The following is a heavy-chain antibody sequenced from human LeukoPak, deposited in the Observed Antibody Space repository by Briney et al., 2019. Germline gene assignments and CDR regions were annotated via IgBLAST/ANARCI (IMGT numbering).Heavy chain of an antibody. D-gene: IGHD5-12*01. J-gene: IGHJ6*02. Sequence: GASVKVSCKASGYTFTSYGISWVRQAPGQGLEWMGWISAYNGNTNYAQKLQGRVTMTTDTSTSTAYMELRSLRSDDTAVYYCARSGYDSLSYYYGMDVWGQGTTVTVSS. V-gene: IGHV1-18*01. CDR2: ISAYNGNT. CDR3: ARSGYDSLSYYYGMDV. CDR1: GYTFTSYG.